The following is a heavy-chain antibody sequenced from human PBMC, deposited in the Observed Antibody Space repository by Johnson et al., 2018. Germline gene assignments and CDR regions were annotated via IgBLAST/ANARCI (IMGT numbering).Heavy chain of an antibody. CDR1: GGTFRSYA. Sequence: QVQLVESGAEVKKPGSSXKVSCKASGGTFRSYAISWVRQAPGQGLEWMGGIIPIFGTANYAQKFQGRVTITADESTSTAYMELSSLRSEDTAVYYCARATYYYDSSGEVEYFQHWGQGTLVTVSS. CDR3: ARATYYYDSSGEVEYFQH. CDR2: IIPIFGTA. V-gene: IGHV1-69*12. J-gene: IGHJ1*01. D-gene: IGHD3-22*01.